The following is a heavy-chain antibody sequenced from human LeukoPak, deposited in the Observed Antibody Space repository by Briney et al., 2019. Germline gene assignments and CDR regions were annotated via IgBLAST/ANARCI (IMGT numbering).Heavy chain of an antibody. V-gene: IGHV1-46*01. CDR1: GYTFTSYY. CDR2: INPSGGST. D-gene: IGHD6-13*01. Sequence: ASVKVSCKASGYTFTSYYMHWVRQAPGQGLEWMGIINPSGGSTSYAQKFQGRVTMTRDMSTSTVYMELSSLRSEDTAVYYCARDRYSSRRYSPGRGWFDPWGQGTLVTVSS. CDR3: ARDRYSSRRYSPGRGWFDP. J-gene: IGHJ5*02.